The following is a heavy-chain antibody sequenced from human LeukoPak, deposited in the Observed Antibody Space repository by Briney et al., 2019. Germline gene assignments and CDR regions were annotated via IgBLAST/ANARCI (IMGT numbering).Heavy chain of an antibody. Sequence: SETLSLTCAVYGGSFSGYYWSWIRQPPGKRLEWIGYIYHSGSTYYNPSLKSRVTISVDRSKNQFSLKLSSVTAADTAVYYCARGGDDYGDYVLNWFDPWGQGTLVTVSS. J-gene: IGHJ5*02. CDR1: GGSFSGYY. CDR2: IYHSGST. V-gene: IGHV4-34*01. D-gene: IGHD4-17*01. CDR3: ARGGDDYGDYVLNWFDP.